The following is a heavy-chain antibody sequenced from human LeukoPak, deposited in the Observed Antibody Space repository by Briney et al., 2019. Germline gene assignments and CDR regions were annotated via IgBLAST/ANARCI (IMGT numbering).Heavy chain of an antibody. CDR1: GFTFSSYA. J-gene: IGHJ3*02. V-gene: IGHV3-30*01. D-gene: IGHD2-2*01. CDR2: ISYDGSNK. CDR3: ARESRDCSSTSCYSGAFDI. Sequence: GRSLRLSCAASGFTFSSYAMHWVRQAPGKGLEWVAVISYDGSNKYYADSVKGRFTISRDNSRNTLYLQMNSLRAEDTAVYYCARESRDCSSTSCYSGAFDIWGKGTMVTVSS.